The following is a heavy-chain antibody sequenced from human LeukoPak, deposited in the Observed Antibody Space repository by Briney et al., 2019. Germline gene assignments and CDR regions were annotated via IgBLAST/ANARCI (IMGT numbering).Heavy chain of an antibody. CDR2: INANSGGT. CDR1: GYTFTGYY. V-gene: IGHV1-2*02. CDR3: ARHFAFIVGATAFDY. D-gene: IGHD1-26*01. J-gene: IGHJ4*02. Sequence: ASVKVSCKASGYTFTGYYMHWVRQAPGQGLEWMGSINANSGGTNYAQKFQDRVTMTRDTSISTAYMELSRLRSDDTAVYYCARHFAFIVGATAFDYWGQGTLVTVSS.